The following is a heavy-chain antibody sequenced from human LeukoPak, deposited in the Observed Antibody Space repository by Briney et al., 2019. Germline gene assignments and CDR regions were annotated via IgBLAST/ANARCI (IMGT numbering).Heavy chain of an antibody. Sequence: TSETLSLTCTVSGGSISSYYWSWIRQPPGKGLEWIGYIYYSGSTNYNPSLKSRVTISVDTSKNQFSLKLSSVTAADTAVYYCARLVGTDTVTSYYYYYGMDVWGQGTTVTVSS. D-gene: IGHD4-17*01. CDR2: IYYSGST. CDR3: ARLVGTDTVTSYYYYYGMDV. J-gene: IGHJ6*02. V-gene: IGHV4-59*01. CDR1: GGSISSYY.